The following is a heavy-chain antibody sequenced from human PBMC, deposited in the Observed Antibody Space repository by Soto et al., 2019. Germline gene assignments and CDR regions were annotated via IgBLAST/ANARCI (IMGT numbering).Heavy chain of an antibody. Sequence: GGSLRLSCAASGFTFSDYYMSWIRQAPGKGLEWVSYISSSGSTIYYADSVKGRFTISRDNAKNSLYLQMNSLRAEDTAVYYCARAATTSHDAFDIWGQRTMVTVSS. CDR1: GFTFSDYY. CDR2: ISSSGSTI. V-gene: IGHV3-11*01. CDR3: ARAATTSHDAFDI. J-gene: IGHJ3*02. D-gene: IGHD1-26*01.